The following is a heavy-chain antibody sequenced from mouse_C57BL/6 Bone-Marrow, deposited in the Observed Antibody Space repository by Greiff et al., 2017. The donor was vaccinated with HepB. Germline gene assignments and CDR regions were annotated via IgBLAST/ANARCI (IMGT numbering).Heavy chain of an antibody. CDR3: ARSTNDGYYVWFAY. J-gene: IGHJ3*01. V-gene: IGHV1-26*01. CDR1: GYTFTDYY. Sequence: VQLQQSGPELVKPGASVKISCKASGYTFTDYYMNWVKQSHGKSLEWIGDINPNNGGTSYNQKFKGKATLTVDKSSSTAYMELRSLTSEDSAVYYCARSTNDGYYVWFAYWGQGTLVTVSA. D-gene: IGHD2-3*01. CDR2: INPNNGGT.